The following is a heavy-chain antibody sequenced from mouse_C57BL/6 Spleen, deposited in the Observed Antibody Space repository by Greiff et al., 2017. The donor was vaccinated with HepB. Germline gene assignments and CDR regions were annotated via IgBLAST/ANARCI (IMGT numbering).Heavy chain of an antibody. CDR1: GYTFNDYN. D-gene: IGHD2-3*01. J-gene: IGHJ3*01. Sequence: EVQLQQSGPELVKPGASVKIPCKASGYTFNDYNMDWVKQSHGKSLEWIGDINPNNGGTIYNQKFKGKATLTVDKSSSTAYMELRSLTSEDTAVYYCARGGLLYDGYYSFAYWGQGTLVTVSA. V-gene: IGHV1-18*01. CDR3: ARGGLLYDGYYSFAY. CDR2: INPNNGGT.